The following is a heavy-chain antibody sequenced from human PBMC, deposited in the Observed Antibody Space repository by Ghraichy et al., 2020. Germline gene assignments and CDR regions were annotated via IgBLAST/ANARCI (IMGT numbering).Heavy chain of an antibody. V-gene: IGHV3-74*03. CDR3: ARGPAGNIVPVPVAIDY. CDR1: GFTFSSHW. D-gene: IGHD2-2*01. CDR2: IDTDGKFT. Sequence: GESLNISCAASGFTFSSHWMHWVRQAPGKGLVWVSHIDTDGKFTKYADAVKGRFTISRDNAKNTVYLQMNTLRPEDTAVYYCARGPAGNIVPVPVAIDYWGQGTLVTVSS. J-gene: IGHJ4*02.